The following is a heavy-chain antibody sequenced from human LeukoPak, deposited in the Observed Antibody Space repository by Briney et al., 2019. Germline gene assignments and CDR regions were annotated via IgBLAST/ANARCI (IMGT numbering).Heavy chain of an antibody. Sequence: GGSLRLSCAASGFTFSSHSMNWVRQASGKGLEWVSSISGSSDYLYYADSVNGRFTISRDKAKNSLYLQMNSLRVEDAAVYYCARIALNLGFCSSSGCASDYWGQGALVTVSS. D-gene: IGHD2-2*01. J-gene: IGHJ4*02. CDR1: GFTFSSHS. CDR2: ISGSSDYL. V-gene: IGHV3-21*01. CDR3: ARIALNLGFCSSSGCASDY.